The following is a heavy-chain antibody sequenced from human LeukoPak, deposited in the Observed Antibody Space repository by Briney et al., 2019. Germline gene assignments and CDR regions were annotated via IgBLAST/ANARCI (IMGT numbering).Heavy chain of an antibody. CDR2: IKQDGSEK. Sequence: GGSLRLSCAASGFTFSSYWTSWVRQAPGKGLEWVANIKQDGSEKYYVDSVKGRFTISRDNAKNSLYLQMNSLRAEDTAVYYRARDWRFGDYWGQGTLVTVSS. CDR3: ARDWRFGDY. CDR1: GFTFSSYW. V-gene: IGHV3-7*01. D-gene: IGHD3-16*01. J-gene: IGHJ4*02.